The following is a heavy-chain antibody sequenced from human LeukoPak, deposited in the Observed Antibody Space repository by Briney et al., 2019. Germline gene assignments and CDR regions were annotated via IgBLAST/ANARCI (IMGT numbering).Heavy chain of an antibody. CDR1: GYSFTSYW. V-gene: IGHV5-51*01. CDR3: ASLSRALEESLGAFDI. CDR2: IYPGDSDT. Sequence: GESLKISCKGSGYSFTSYWIGWVRQLPGKGLEWMGIIYPGDSDTRYSLSFQGQVTISADKSISTAYLQWSSLRSEDTAVYYCASLSRALEESLGAFDIWGQGTMVTVSS. D-gene: IGHD3-3*01. J-gene: IGHJ3*02.